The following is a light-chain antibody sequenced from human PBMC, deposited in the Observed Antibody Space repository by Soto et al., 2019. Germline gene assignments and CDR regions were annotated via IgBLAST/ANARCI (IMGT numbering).Light chain of an antibody. J-gene: IGLJ1*01. Sequence: QSALTQPASVSGSPGQSITIPCTGTSGDVGSYNLVSWYQQHPGKAPKLLIYEVTERPSGVSNRFSGSKSGNTASLTISGLQPDEEADYYCCSYAGNSEVFGTGTKLTVL. CDR1: SGDVGSYNL. V-gene: IGLV2-23*02. CDR3: CSYAGNSEV. CDR2: EVT.